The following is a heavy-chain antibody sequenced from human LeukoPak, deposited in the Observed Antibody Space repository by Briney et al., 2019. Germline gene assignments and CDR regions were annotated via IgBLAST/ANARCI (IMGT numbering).Heavy chain of an antibody. D-gene: IGHD1-26*01. CDR2: VYSENT. Sequence: PSETLSLTCTVSGGSISSYYWSWIRQPPGKGLEWIGAVYSENTYYNPSLKSRVSISVDTSKNQFSLTMSSVTAADTAVYFCARGLEVRARVGYHYYMDVWGKGTTVTVSS. CDR3: ARGLEVRARVGYHYYMDV. J-gene: IGHJ6*03. V-gene: IGHV4-59*12. CDR1: GGSISSYY.